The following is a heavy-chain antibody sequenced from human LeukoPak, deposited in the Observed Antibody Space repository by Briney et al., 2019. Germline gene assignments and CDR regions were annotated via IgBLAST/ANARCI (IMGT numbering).Heavy chain of an antibody. J-gene: IGHJ4*02. CDR1: GXSFSSYN. CDR3: ARLWFGETH. D-gene: IGHD3-10*01. CDR2: TSSSSSAI. V-gene: IGHV3-48*02. Sequence: GGSLRLSCAASGXSFSSYNMNWVRQAPGKGLEWISYTSSSSSAIYYADSVTGRFTISRDNAKNSLYLQMNSLTDEDTAVYYCARLWFGETHWGQGTLVTVSS.